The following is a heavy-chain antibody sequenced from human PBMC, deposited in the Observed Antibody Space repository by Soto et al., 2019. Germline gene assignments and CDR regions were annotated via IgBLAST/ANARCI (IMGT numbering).Heavy chain of an antibody. Sequence: EVQLVESVGGLVQPGGSLRLSCAASGFTFSSYWMHWVRQAPGKGLVWVSRINSDGSSTSYADSVKGRFTISRDNAKNTLYLQMNSLRAEDTAVYYCARVQTSSGYFDYWGQGTLVTVSS. J-gene: IGHJ4*02. D-gene: IGHD1-26*01. V-gene: IGHV3-74*01. CDR2: INSDGSST. CDR1: GFTFSSYW. CDR3: ARVQTSSGYFDY.